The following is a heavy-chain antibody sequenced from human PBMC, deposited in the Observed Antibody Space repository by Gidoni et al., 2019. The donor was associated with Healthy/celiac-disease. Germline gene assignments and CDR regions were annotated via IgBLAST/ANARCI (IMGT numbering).Heavy chain of an antibody. CDR2: IWYDGSNK. D-gene: IGHD1-26*01. Sequence: QVQLVESGGGVVQPGRSLRLSCAASGFTFSSYGMHWVRQAPGKGLEWVAVIWYDGSNKYYADSVKGRFTISRDNSKNTLYLQMNSLRAEDTAVYYCARDQGIVGAIPVGWYFDLWGRGTLVTVSS. CDR3: ARDQGIVGAIPVGWYFDL. J-gene: IGHJ2*01. V-gene: IGHV3-33*01. CDR1: GFTFSSYG.